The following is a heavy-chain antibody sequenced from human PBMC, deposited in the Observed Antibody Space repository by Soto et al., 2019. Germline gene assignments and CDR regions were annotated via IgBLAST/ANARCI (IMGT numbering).Heavy chain of an antibody. Sequence: PGGSLRLSCAASGFIFSDYAMTWVRQAPGKGLEWVSTISGTRGRQRNTFYTASVKGRFTVTRDNSKNTLFLQMNSLRVEDTAVYYCARQVYTVVTPFDYWGQGALVTVSS. CDR1: GFIFSDYA. D-gene: IGHD2-21*02. CDR2: ISGTRGRQRNT. CDR3: ARQVYTVVTPFDY. V-gene: IGHV3-23*01. J-gene: IGHJ4*02.